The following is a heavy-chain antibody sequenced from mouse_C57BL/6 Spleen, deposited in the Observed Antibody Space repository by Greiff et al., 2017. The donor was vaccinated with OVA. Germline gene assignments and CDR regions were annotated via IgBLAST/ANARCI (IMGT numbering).Heavy chain of an antibody. CDR3: ARPGTCDVDYAMDY. Sequence: VQLQQPGPELVKPGASVKISCKTSGYSFTDYYMHWVKQSHGKSLEWIGVINPTYGTTSYNQKFKGKATLTVDKSSSTAYMQLNSLTSEDSAVYYGARPGTCDVDYAMDYWGQGTSVTVSS. CDR1: GYSFTDYY. V-gene: IGHV1-39*01. J-gene: IGHJ4*01. CDR2: INPTYGTT. D-gene: IGHD3-3*01.